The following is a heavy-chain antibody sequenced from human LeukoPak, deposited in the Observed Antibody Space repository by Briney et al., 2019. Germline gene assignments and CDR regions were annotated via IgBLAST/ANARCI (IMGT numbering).Heavy chain of an antibody. CDR3: ARSRARNRFGELGY. CDR1: GYSISSGYY. CDR2: IYHSGST. V-gene: IGHV4-38-2*01. Sequence: PSETLSLTCAVSGYSISSGYYWDWIRQPPGKGLEWIGSIYHSGSTYYNPSLKSRVTISVDTSKNQFSLNLSSVTAADTAVYYCARSRARNRFGELGYWGQGTLVTVSS. J-gene: IGHJ4*02. D-gene: IGHD3-10*01.